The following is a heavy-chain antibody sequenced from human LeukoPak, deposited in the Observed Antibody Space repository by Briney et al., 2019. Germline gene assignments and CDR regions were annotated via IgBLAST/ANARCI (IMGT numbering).Heavy chain of an antibody. D-gene: IGHD2-21*02. J-gene: IGHJ4*02. CDR3: ARVREASKEVTGALDY. V-gene: IGHV3-48*04. CDR2: IHFRNSPI. CDR1: GFTFSSYA. Sequence: GGSLRLSCAASGFTFSSYAMSWVRQAPGKGLEWLSYIHFRNSPIYYADSVKGRFTISRDNAKNSLYLQIDSLRVEDTAMYYCARVREASKEVTGALDYWGQGTLVTVSS.